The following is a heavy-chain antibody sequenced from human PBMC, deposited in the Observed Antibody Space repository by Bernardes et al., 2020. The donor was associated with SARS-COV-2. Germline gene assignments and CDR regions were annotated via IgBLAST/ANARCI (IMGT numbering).Heavy chain of an antibody. D-gene: IGHD7-27*01. V-gene: IGHV4-59*08. J-gene: IGHJ6*02. CDR2: IYYTGST. CDR3: ARQTGDHFYYGMDV. Sequence: SETLSLTCTVSGGSINGYFWSWIRQPPGKGLECIASIYYTGSTNYNPSLESRLTTSVDTSKNQFSLRLSSVTAADTAVYYCARQTGDHFYYGMDVWGQGTTVTVSS. CDR1: GGSINGYF.